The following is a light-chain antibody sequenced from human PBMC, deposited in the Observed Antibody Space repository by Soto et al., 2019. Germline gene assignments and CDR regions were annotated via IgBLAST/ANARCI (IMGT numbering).Light chain of an antibody. CDR1: ETISRSY. J-gene: IGKJ2*01. CDR3: QQFVESPYT. V-gene: IGKV3-20*01. Sequence: EIVLTQSPGTMSLSPGQRATLSCRSSETISRSYLAWYQQTPGQAPRLLIYDASSRATGIPDRFSGSGSGTDFSLTISRLGPEDVAVYYCQQFVESPYTFGQGTKLEIK. CDR2: DAS.